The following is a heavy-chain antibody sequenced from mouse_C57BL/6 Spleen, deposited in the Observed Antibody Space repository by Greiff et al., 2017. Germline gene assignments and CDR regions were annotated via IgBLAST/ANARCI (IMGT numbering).Heavy chain of an antibody. CDR3: ARKLRGDDLDY. Sequence: QVQLQQSGAELARPGASVKMSCKASGYTFTSYTMHWVKQRPGQGLEWIGYINPSSGYTKYNQKFKDKATLTADKSSSTAYMQLSSLTSEDSAVYYCARKLRGDDLDYWGQGTTLTVSS. J-gene: IGHJ2*01. V-gene: IGHV1-4*01. CDR2: INPSSGYT. D-gene: IGHD1-1*01. CDR1: GYTFTSYT.